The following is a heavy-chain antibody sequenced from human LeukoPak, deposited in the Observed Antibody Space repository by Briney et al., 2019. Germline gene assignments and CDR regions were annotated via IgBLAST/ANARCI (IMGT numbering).Heavy chain of an antibody. CDR3: AKVAKYYYGSESYYFFEQ. D-gene: IGHD3-10*01. Sequence: GGSLRLSCAASGFNFNTYWMSWVRQVPGKGLEWVANINQDGTEKYYLDSVKGRFTISRDNAKNSPYLQMNSLRVEDTAIYYCAKVAKYYYGSESYYFFEQWGQGTPVTASS. V-gene: IGHV3-7*01. J-gene: IGHJ4*02. CDR1: GFNFNTYW. CDR2: INQDGTEK.